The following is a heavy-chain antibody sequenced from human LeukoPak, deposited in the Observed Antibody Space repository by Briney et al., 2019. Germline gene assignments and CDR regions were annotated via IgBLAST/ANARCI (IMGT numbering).Heavy chain of an antibody. CDR2: IYYIGNT. J-gene: IGHJ4*02. Sequence: SETLSLTCTVSGGSISGSYWSWIRQSPGKGLEWIGYIYYIGNTNYNPSLKSRVTISVNTSKNQFSLKLSSVTAADTAVYYYARLVNGDLPDWGQGTLVTVSS. V-gene: IGHV4-59*08. D-gene: IGHD2-8*01. CDR1: GGSISGSY. CDR3: ARLVNGDLPD.